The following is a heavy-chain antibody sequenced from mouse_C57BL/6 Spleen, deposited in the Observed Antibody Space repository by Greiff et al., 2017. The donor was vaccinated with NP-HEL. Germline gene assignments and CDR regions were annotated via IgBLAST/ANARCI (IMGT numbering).Heavy chain of an antibody. CDR1: GYSITSGYY. V-gene: IGHV3-6*01. D-gene: IGHD1-1*01. Sequence: EVQLQESGPGLVKPSQSLSLTCSVTGYSITSGYYWNWIRQFPGNKLEWMGYISYDGSNNYNPSLKNRISITRDTSKNQFFLKLNSVTTEDTATYYCANYYGSSAMDYWGQGTSVTVSS. J-gene: IGHJ4*01. CDR3: ANYYGSSAMDY. CDR2: ISYDGSN.